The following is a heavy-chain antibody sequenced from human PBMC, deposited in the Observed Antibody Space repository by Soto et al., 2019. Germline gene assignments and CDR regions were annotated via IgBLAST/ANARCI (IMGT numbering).Heavy chain of an antibody. V-gene: IGHV4-39*01. CDR3: ARILVGAIDP. Sequence: SETLSLTCTVSGGSISSSSYYWGWIRQPPGKGLEWIGSIYYSGSTYYNPSLKSRVTISVDTSKNQFSLKLSSVTAADTAVYYCARILVGAIDPWGQGTLVTVSS. J-gene: IGHJ5*02. CDR2: IYYSGST. D-gene: IGHD1-26*01. CDR1: GGSISSSSYY.